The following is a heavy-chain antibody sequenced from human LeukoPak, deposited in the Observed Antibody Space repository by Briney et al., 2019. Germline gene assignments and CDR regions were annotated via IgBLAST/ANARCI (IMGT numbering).Heavy chain of an antibody. CDR3: ARVYRLYSSSSMGY. J-gene: IGHJ4*02. V-gene: IGHV1-2*06. D-gene: IGHD6-6*01. CDR1: GYTFTGYY. CDR2: INPNSGGT. Sequence: ASVKVSCKASGYTFTGYYTHWVRQAPGQGLEWMGRINPNSGGTNYAQKFQGRVTMTRDTSISTAYMELSRLRSDDTAVYYCARVYRLYSSSSMGYWGQGTLVTVSS.